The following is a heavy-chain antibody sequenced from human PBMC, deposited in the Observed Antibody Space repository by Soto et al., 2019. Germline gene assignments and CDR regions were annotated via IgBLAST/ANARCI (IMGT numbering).Heavy chain of an antibody. CDR1: GGSISSGGYY. V-gene: IGHV4-31*03. D-gene: IGHD7-27*01. J-gene: IGHJ4*02. CDR3: ARDLLTNYFDY. Sequence: SETLSLTCTVSGGSISSGGYYWSWIRQHPGKGLEWIGYIYYSGSTYYNPSLKSRVTISVDTSKNQFSLKLSSATAADTAVYYCARDLLTNYFDYWGQGTLVTVSS. CDR2: IYYSGST.